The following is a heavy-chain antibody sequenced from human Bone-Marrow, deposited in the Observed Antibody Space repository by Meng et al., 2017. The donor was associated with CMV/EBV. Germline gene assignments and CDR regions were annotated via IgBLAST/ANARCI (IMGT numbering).Heavy chain of an antibody. J-gene: IGHJ5*02. CDR1: GFTFSSYA. CDR3: AGDSVEALGNWLDP. CDR2: ISYDGSSK. D-gene: IGHD5/OR15-5a*01. Sequence: GESLKISCAASGFTFSSYAMHWVRQAPGKGLEWVATISYDGSSKHHADSVKDPITISRDNSKNTLYLQNNTLTTGDTAVHYCAGDSVEALGNWLDPWGQGTLVTVSS. V-gene: IGHV3-30*04.